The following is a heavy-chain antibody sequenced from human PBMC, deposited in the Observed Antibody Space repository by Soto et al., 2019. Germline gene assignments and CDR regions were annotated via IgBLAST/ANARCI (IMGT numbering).Heavy chain of an antibody. CDR3: ARLVWSYRTWFDP. CDR1: GGSISSYY. J-gene: IGHJ5*02. D-gene: IGHD3-16*02. V-gene: IGHV4-59*08. Sequence: WETLSLTCTVSGGSISSYYWSWIRQPPGKGLEWIGYIYYSGSTNYNPSLKSRVTISVDTSKNQFSLKLSSVTAADTAVYYCARLVWSYRTWFDPWGQGTLVTVSS. CDR2: IYYSGST.